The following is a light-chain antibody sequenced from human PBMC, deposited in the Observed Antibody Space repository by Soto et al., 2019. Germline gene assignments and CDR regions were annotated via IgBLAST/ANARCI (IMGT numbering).Light chain of an antibody. CDR3: QQAYSFPIT. CDR2: GAS. CDR1: QDIAGY. V-gene: IGKV1-12*01. Sequence: DIQMTQSPSSVSACVGDRVTITCRASQDIAGYLAWYQHKPGRTPELLIHGASRLPSGVPARFSGSASGPDFTLSIHSLPPEEFATYHCQQAYSFPITFGQGTRREI. J-gene: IGKJ5*01.